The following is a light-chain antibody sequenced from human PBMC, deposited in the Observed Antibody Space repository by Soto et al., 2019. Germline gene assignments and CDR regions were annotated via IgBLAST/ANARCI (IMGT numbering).Light chain of an antibody. V-gene: IGLV2-14*01. Sequence: QSALTQPASVSGSPGQAITISCTGTSSDVGGYKYVSWYQQHPGKAPKLMIYEVSNRPSGVSSRFSGSKSGNTASLTISGLQAEDEADYNCSSYTSSSTYVFGTGTKLTVL. CDR1: SSDVGGYKY. CDR2: EVS. CDR3: SSYTSSSTYV. J-gene: IGLJ1*01.